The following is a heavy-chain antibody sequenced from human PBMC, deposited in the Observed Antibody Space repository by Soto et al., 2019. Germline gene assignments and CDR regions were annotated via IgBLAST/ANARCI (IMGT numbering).Heavy chain of an antibody. V-gene: IGHV4-4*02. D-gene: IGHD1-26*01. Sequence: SETLSLTCTVSGGSITNSNWWSWVRLPPAKGLEWIGDIYHAGSTKYNPSLERRVTISVDTSNNQFALTLTSVTAADTAVYFCARGPHIVGNTTPLDSWGQGTMVTVYS. CDR2: IYHAGST. CDR1: GGSITNSNW. J-gene: IGHJ4*02. CDR3: ARGPHIVGNTTPLDS.